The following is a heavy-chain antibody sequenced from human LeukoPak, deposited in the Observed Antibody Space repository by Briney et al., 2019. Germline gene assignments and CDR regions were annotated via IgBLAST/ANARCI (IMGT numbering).Heavy chain of an antibody. CDR1: GFTVSDHY. Sequence: GGSLRLSCAASGFTVSDHYIDWVRQAPGKGLEWVVPIRNKANSYTTAYAASVKGRFTISRDDSQNSLYLQMTSLKTEDTAVYFCARVLAGAGHYFDYWGQGTLVTVSS. CDR3: ARVLAGAGHYFDY. CDR2: IRNKANSYTT. V-gene: IGHV3-72*01. J-gene: IGHJ4*02. D-gene: IGHD6-13*01.